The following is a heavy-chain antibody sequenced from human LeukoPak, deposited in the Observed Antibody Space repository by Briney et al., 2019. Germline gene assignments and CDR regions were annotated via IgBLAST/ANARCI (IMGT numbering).Heavy chain of an antibody. CDR2: IKTDGSIT. CDR1: GFTFSSYS. Sequence: GGSLRLSCAASGFTFSSYSMNWVRQAPGKGLVWVSRIKTDGSITTYADSVKGRFTISRDNSKNTLYLQMNSLRAEDTAVYYCAGPMSREYYFDYWGQGTLVTVSS. V-gene: IGHV3-74*03. D-gene: IGHD3-22*01. CDR3: AGPMSREYYFDY. J-gene: IGHJ4*02.